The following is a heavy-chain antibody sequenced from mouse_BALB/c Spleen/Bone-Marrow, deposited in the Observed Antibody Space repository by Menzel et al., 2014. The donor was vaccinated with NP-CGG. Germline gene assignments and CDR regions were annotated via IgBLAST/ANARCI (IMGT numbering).Heavy chain of an antibody. CDR1: GFTFTDYY. J-gene: IGHJ2*01. V-gene: IGHV7-3*02. Sequence: EVKLMESGGGLVQPGGSLRLSCATSGFTFTDYYMNWVRQPPGKALEWLAFIRNKANGYTTEYSASVKGRFTISRDNSQSILYLQMNTLRAEDSATYYCARDRGGLFFDSWGQGTLSQSPQ. D-gene: IGHD1-1*01. CDR3: ARDRGGLFFDS. CDR2: IRNKANGYTT.